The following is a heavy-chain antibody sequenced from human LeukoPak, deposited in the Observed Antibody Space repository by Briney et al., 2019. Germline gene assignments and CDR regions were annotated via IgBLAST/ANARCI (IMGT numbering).Heavy chain of an antibody. CDR3: ASETYYYGSGSYYKGQF. J-gene: IGHJ4*02. Sequence: GGSLRLSCAASGFTFSSYEMNWVRQAPGKGLEWVSYISSSGSTIYYADSVKGRFTVSRDDAKNTLYLQMNSLRAEDTAVYYCASETYYYGSGSYYKGQFWGQGTLVAVSS. CDR1: GFTFSSYE. CDR2: ISSSGSTI. V-gene: IGHV3-48*03. D-gene: IGHD3-10*01.